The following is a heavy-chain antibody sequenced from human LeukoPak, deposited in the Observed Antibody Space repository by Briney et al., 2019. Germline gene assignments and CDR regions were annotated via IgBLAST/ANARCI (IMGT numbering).Heavy chain of an antibody. Sequence: GGSLRLSCAASGFTFDDYAMHWVRQAPGKGLEWVSCISWDSGSIGYADSVKGRFTISRDNAKNSLYLQMNSLRAEDTAVYYCAKDRAGYYQYWGQGTLVTVSS. V-gene: IGHV3-9*01. CDR3: AKDRAGYYQY. CDR1: GFTFDDYA. D-gene: IGHD2-2*01. J-gene: IGHJ4*01. CDR2: ISWDSGSI.